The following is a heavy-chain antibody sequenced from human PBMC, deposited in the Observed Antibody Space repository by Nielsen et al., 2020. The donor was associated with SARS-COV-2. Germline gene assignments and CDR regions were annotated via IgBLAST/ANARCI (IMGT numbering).Heavy chain of an antibody. CDR2: ISGSGGST. J-gene: IGHJ5*02. Sequence: GGSLRLSCAASGFTFSSYAMSWVRQAPGKGLEWVSAISGSGGSTYYADSVKGRFTISRDNSKKTLYLQMNSLRAEDTAVYYCAKDRPSYGDYVGYWFDPWGQGTLVTVSS. CDR1: GFTFSSYA. D-gene: IGHD4-17*01. CDR3: AKDRPSYGDYVGYWFDP. V-gene: IGHV3-23*01.